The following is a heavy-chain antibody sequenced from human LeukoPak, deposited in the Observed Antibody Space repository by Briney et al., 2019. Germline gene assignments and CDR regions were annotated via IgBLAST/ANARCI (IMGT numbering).Heavy chain of an antibody. CDR2: IIPIFGTA. D-gene: IGHD3-16*02. CDR1: GYSFTVYY. J-gene: IGHJ6*03. CDR3: ARERTNYDYVWGSYRSTQPPHMDV. V-gene: IGHV1-69*05. Sequence: SVEVSCKASGYSFTVYYIHWVRQAPGQGLEWMGRIIPIFGTANYAQKFQGRVTITTDESTSTAYMELSSLRSEDTAVYYCARERTNYDYVWGSYRSTQPPHMDVWGKGTTVTVSS.